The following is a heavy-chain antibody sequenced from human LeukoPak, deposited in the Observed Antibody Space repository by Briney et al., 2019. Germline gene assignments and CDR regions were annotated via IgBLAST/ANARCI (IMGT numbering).Heavy chain of an antibody. CDR1: GGSITTYY. J-gene: IGHJ4*02. D-gene: IGHD6-13*01. CDR2: VYYSGST. CDR3: AASYSTSWPEIDY. V-gene: IGHV4-59*04. Sequence: SETLSLTCTVSGGSITTYYWNWIRQPPGKGLEWIGTVYYSGSTYYNPSLESRVTLFVDTSKNQFSLKLSSVTAADTAVYCCAASYSTSWPEIDYWGQGTLVTVSS.